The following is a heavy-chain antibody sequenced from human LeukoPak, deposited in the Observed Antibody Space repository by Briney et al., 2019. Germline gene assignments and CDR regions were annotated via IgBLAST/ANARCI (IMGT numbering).Heavy chain of an antibody. CDR3: AREYRGYSYGWTSYGMDV. CDR1: GGSISSGGYY. D-gene: IGHD5-18*01. CDR2: IYYSGST. Sequence: SETLSLTCTVSGGSISSGGYYWSWIRQHPGKGLEWIGYIYYSGSTYYNPSLKSRVTISVDTSKNQFSLKLSSVTAADTAVYYCAREYRGYSYGWTSYGMDVWGQGTTVTVSS. V-gene: IGHV4-31*03. J-gene: IGHJ6*02.